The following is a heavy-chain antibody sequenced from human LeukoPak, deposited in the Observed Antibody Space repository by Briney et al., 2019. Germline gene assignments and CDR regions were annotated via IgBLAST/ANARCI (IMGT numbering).Heavy chain of an antibody. D-gene: IGHD6-13*01. J-gene: IGHJ3*02. CDR1: GFTFSSYS. CDR3: ARETSAAAVHDAFDI. CDR2: ISSSSSYI. Sequence: PGGSLRLSCAASGFTFSSYSMNWVRQAPGKGLEWVSSISSSSSYIYYADSVKGRFTISRDNAKNSLYLQMNSLRAEDTAVYYCARETSAAAVHDAFDIWGQGTMVTVSS. V-gene: IGHV3-21*01.